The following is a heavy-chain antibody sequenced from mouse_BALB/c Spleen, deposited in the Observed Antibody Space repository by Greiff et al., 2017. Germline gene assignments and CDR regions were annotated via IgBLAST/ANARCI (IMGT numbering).Heavy chain of an antibody. D-gene: IGHD1-2*01. Sequence: DVMLVESGGGLVKPGGSLKLSCAASGFTFSSYTMSWVRQTPEKRLEWVATISSGGSYTYYPDSVKGRFTISRDNAKNTLYLQMSSLKSEDTAMYYCTRLYGYYYAMDYWGQGTSVTVSS. J-gene: IGHJ4*01. CDR3: TRLYGYYYAMDY. CDR1: GFTFSSYT. CDR2: ISSGGSYT. V-gene: IGHV5-6-4*01.